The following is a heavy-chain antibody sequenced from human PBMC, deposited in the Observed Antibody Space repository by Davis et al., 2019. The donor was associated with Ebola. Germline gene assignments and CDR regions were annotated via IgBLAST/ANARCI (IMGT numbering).Heavy chain of an antibody. Sequence: GGSLRLSCAASGFTFSSYSMNWVRQAPGKGLEWVSYISSSSSTIYYADSVKGRFTISRDNAKNSLYLQMNSLRDEDTAVYYCARMTTYYDFWSGYYYYYYGMDVWGQGTTVTVSS. D-gene: IGHD3-3*01. V-gene: IGHV3-48*02. J-gene: IGHJ6*02. CDR3: ARMTTYYDFWSGYYYYYYGMDV. CDR1: GFTFSSYS. CDR2: ISSSSSTI.